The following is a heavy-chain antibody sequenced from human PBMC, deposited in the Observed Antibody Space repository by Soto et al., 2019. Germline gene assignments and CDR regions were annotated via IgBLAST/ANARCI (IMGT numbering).Heavy chain of an antibody. D-gene: IGHD2-2*01. CDR2: ISSSTSYV. J-gene: IGHJ5*01. V-gene: IGHV3-21*06. CDR1: GFAFSRYG. Sequence: PWGSLRLSCAASGFAFSRYGMNWLRQAPGKGLEWVASISSSTSYVYYADSVKGRFSTSRDNAKNILYLEMYGLRTEDTAVYYCARDPSEGRVGNWFESWGQGTLVTVSS. CDR3: ARDPSEGRVGNWFES.